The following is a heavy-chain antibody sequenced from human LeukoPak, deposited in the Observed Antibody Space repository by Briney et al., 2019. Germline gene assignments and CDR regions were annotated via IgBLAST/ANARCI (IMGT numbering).Heavy chain of an antibody. CDR3: ARTAGYSSIVFDI. J-gene: IGHJ3*02. D-gene: IGHD2-2*01. CDR1: GFTFSNYW. CDR2: IKQDGSEK. Sequence: GGSLRLSCAASGFTFSNYWMSWVRQAPGKGLEWVANIKQDGSEKYYVDSVKGRFTISRDNAKNSLYLQMNSLRAEDTAVYNCARTAGYSSIVFDIWSQGTMVTVSS. V-gene: IGHV3-7*02.